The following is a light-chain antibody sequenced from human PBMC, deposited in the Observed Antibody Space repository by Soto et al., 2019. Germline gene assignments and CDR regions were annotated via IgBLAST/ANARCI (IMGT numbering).Light chain of an antibody. Sequence: QAVVTQEPSCSVSPGRTVTLTCGLSSGSVSTRFYPSWYQQTPGQAPRTLIYSTNSRSSGVPDRFSGSILGNKAALTITGAQADYESDYYCVLYMGSGIWVFGGGTKLTVL. CDR3: VLYMGSGIWV. J-gene: IGLJ3*02. CDR1: SGSVSTRFY. CDR2: STN. V-gene: IGLV8-61*01.